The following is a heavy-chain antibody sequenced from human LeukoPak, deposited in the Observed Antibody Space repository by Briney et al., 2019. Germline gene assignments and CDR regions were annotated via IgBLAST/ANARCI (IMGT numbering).Heavy chain of an antibody. V-gene: IGHV4-39*01. D-gene: IGHD4-17*01. J-gene: IGHJ4*02. CDR2: ISYSGST. CDR1: GGSISSSRYY. Sequence: SETLSLTCTDSGGSISSSRYYRGWIRQPPGKGLEWIGSISYSGSTYYNPSLKSRVTISVDTPKNPFSLKLSSVTAADTAVYYCARHDYGDYAGRLFDYWGQGTLVTVSS. CDR3: ARHDYGDYAGRLFDY.